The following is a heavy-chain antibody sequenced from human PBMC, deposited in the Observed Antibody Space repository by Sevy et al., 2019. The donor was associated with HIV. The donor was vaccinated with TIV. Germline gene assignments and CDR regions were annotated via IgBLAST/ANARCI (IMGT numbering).Heavy chain of an antibody. CDR1: GFSLSSYA. J-gene: IGHJ4*02. V-gene: IGHV3-64D*06. D-gene: IGHD3-10*01. CDR3: VKGVTYYYGSGSFFDY. CDR2: ISSNGGST. Sequence: GGSLRLSCSASGFSLSSYAMHWVRQAPGKGLECVSAISSNGGSTYYADSVKGRFTISRDNSKNTLYLQMSSLRAEDTAVYYCVKGVTYYYGSGSFFDYWGQGSLVTVSS.